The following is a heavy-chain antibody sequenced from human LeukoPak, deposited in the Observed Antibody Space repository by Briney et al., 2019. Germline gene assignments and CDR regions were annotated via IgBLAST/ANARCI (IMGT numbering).Heavy chain of an antibody. D-gene: IGHD3-22*01. CDR2: IYHSGST. J-gene: IGHJ4*02. Sequence: PSGTLSLTWAVSGGSISSSNWWSWVRQPPGKGLEWIGEIYHSGSTNYNPSLKSRVTISVDKSKNQFSLKLSSVTAADTAVYYCARLDYYDSSGPYFDYWGQGTLVTVSS. V-gene: IGHV4-4*02. CDR3: ARLDYYDSSGPYFDY. CDR1: GGSISSSNW.